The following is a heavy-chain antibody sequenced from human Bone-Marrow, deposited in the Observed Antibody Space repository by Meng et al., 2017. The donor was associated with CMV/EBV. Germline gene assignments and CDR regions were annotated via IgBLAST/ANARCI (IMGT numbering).Heavy chain of an antibody. V-gene: IGHV1-69*05. CDR1: GGTFSSYA. CDR2: IIPIFGTA. D-gene: IGHD2-15*01. CDR3: ASGTGHCSGGSCYSGFDP. J-gene: IGHJ5*02. Sequence: SVKVSCKASGGTFSSYAISWVRQAPGQGLEWMGGIIPIFGTANYAQKFQGRVTITTDESTSTAYMELSSLRSEDTAVYYCASGTGHCSGGSCYSGFDPWGQGTLVTVSS.